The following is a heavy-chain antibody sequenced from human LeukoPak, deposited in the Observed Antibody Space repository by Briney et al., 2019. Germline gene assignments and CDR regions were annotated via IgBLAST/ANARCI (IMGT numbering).Heavy chain of an antibody. Sequence: PSETLSLTCSVSGASISSTSYHWGWIRRPPGKGLEWIGSISYSGTTFYSPSLESRVTISADTSKNQFSLKLSSVTAADTAVYYCARGEVAVAAAGINWFDPWGQGTLVTVSS. CDR3: ARGEVAVAAAGINWFDP. J-gene: IGHJ5*02. CDR2: ISYSGTT. V-gene: IGHV4-39*07. D-gene: IGHD6-13*01. CDR1: GASISSTSYH.